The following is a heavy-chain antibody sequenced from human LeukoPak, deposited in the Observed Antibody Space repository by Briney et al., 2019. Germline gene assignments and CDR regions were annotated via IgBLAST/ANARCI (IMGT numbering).Heavy chain of an antibody. J-gene: IGHJ4*02. D-gene: IGHD3-3*01. CDR1: GFTFSSYA. Sequence: GGSLRLSCAASGFTFSSYAMGWFRQAPGKGLEWVSAISGSGGSTYYADSVKGRFTISRDNSKNTLYLQMNSLRAEDTAVYYCAKPYYDFWSGYDYWGQGTLVTVSS. CDR3: AKPYYDFWSGYDY. CDR2: ISGSGGST. V-gene: IGHV3-23*01.